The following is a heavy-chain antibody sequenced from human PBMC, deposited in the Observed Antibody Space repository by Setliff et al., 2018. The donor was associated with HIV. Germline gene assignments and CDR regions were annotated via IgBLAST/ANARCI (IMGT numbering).Heavy chain of an antibody. CDR1: GDSIDRSNFF. Sequence: PSETLSLTCTVSGDSIDRSNFFWTWIRQHPGKGLEWIGYIYYSGSATYNPSLKSPASISVDTSRNEFSLKLCSVTAADTAVYFCARGGAFCGRDSRYYLDYWGQGNPVTVSS. J-gene: IGHJ4*02. CDR3: ARGGAFCGRDSRYYLDY. D-gene: IGHD2-21*02. CDR2: IYYSGSA. V-gene: IGHV4-31*01.